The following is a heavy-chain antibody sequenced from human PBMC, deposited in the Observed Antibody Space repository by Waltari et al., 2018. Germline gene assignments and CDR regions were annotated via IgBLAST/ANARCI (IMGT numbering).Heavy chain of an antibody. V-gene: IGHV4-34*01. Sequence: QVQLQQWGAGLLKPSETLSLTCAVYGGSFSGYYWSWIRQPPGKGLEWIGEINHSGRTNYNPSLKSRGTISVDTSKNQFSLKLSSVTAADTAVYYCARLTRRRWFDPWGQGTLVTVSS. CDR1: GGSFSGYY. CDR2: INHSGRT. J-gene: IGHJ5*02. CDR3: ARLTRRRWFDP.